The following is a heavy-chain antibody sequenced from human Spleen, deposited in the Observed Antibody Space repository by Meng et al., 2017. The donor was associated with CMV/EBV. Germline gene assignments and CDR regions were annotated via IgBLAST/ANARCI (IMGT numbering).Heavy chain of an antibody. CDR3: ARGRRTIFGVVNAFDI. CDR1: GFTFSSYW. J-gene: IGHJ3*02. D-gene: IGHD3-3*01. V-gene: IGHV3-7*01. Sequence: GESLKISCSASGFTFSSYWMSWVRQAPGKGLEWVANIKQDGSEKYYVDSVKGRFTISRDNAKNSLYLQMNSLRAEDTAVYYCARGRRTIFGVVNAFDIWGQGTMVTVSS. CDR2: IKQDGSEK.